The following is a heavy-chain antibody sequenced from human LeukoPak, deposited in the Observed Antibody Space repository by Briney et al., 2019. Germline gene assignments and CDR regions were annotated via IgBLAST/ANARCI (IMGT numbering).Heavy chain of an antibody. Sequence: PGRSLRLSCAVSGFTFDDYAMHWVRQAPGEALEWVSGISWNGGNIDYADSEKGRFTISRDNAKNSLFLQMNRLRAEDTAFYYCVKGSGTFYNGYFDYWGQGTLVSVSS. V-gene: IGHV3-9*01. J-gene: IGHJ4*02. CDR3: VKGSGTFYNGYFDY. CDR1: GFTFDDYA. D-gene: IGHD3-10*01. CDR2: ISWNGGNI.